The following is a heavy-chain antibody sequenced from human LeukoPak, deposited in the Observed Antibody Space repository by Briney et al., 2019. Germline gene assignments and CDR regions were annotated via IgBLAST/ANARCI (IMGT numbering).Heavy chain of an antibody. J-gene: IGHJ4*02. V-gene: IGHV3-53*01. CDR1: EFSVSSNY. Sequence: PGGSLRLSCAFSEFSVSSNYMNWVRQAPGKGLEWVSVIYSGGATYYADSVRGRFTISRDNSKNMVSLQMTSLGAEDTAVYYCARGRFSGPDDYWGQGTLVTVSS. D-gene: IGHD6-19*01. CDR2: IYSGGAT. CDR3: ARGRFSGPDDY.